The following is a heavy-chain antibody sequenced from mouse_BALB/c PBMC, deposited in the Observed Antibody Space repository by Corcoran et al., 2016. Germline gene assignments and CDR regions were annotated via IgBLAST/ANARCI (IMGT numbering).Heavy chain of an antibody. D-gene: IGHD1-1*01. CDR3: ARDYYGSSYVFAY. V-gene: IGHV1-18*01. J-gene: IGHJ3*01. Sequence: EVQLQQSGPELVKPGASMKISCKAFGYSFTGYTMNWVKQSHGKNLEWIGLINPYNGGTSYNQKFKGKATLNVDKSSSTAYMELLSLTSEDSAVYYCARDYYGSSYVFAYWGQGTLVTVSA. CDR2: INPYNGGT. CDR1: GYSFTGYT.